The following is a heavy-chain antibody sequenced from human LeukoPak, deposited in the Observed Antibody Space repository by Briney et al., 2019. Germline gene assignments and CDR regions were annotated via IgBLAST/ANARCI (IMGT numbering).Heavy chain of an antibody. J-gene: IGHJ4*02. CDR1: GFTFSSYA. V-gene: IGHV3-23*01. CDR3: AKVFYYDSSGYSYNRYYFDY. D-gene: IGHD3-22*01. Sequence: GGSLRLSCAASGFTFSSYAMSWVRQAPGKGLEWVSAISGSGGSTYYADSVKGRFTISRDNSKNTLYLQMNSLRAEDTAVYYCAKVFYYDSSGYSYNRYYFDYWGQGTLVTVSS. CDR2: ISGSGGST.